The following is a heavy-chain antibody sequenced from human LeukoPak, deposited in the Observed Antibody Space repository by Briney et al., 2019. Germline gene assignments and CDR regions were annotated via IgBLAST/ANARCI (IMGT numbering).Heavy chain of an antibody. D-gene: IGHD3-10*01. CDR1: GFTVSSNY. J-gene: IGHJ6*02. CDR3: ARGNHYYGSGSYYYYGMDV. Sequence: PGGSLRLSCAASGFTVSSNYMSWVRQAPGKGLEWVSVIYSGGSTYYADSVKGRFTISRDNSKNTLYLQMNSLRAEDTAVYYCARGNHYYGSGSYYYYGMDVWGQGTTVTVSS. V-gene: IGHV3-53*01. CDR2: IYSGGST.